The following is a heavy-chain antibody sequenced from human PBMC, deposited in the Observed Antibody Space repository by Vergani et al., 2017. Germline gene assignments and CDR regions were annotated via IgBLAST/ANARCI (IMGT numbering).Heavy chain of an antibody. J-gene: IGHJ6*02. CDR1: GGSISSGSYY. CDR3: ARTTVTTGYYYYYGMDV. Sequence: QVQLQESGPGLVKPSQTLSLTCTVSGGSISSGSYYWSWIRQPAGKGLEWIGRIYTSGSTNYNPSLKSRVTISVDTSKNQFSLKLSSVTAADTAVYYCARTTVTTGYYYYYGMDVWGQXP. CDR2: IYTSGST. D-gene: IGHD4-17*01. V-gene: IGHV4-61*02.